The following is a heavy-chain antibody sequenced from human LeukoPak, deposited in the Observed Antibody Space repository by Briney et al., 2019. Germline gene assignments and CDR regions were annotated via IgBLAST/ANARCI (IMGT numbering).Heavy chain of an antibody. Sequence: ASVKASCKASGFTFTSSAMQWVRQARGQRLEWIGWIVVGSGNTNYAQKFQERVTITRDMSTSTAYMELSSLRSEDTAVYYCAAILGYYDSSGYSDYWGQGTLVTVSS. J-gene: IGHJ4*02. V-gene: IGHV1-58*02. CDR2: IVVGSGNT. D-gene: IGHD3-22*01. CDR3: AAILGYYDSSGYSDY. CDR1: GFTFTSSA.